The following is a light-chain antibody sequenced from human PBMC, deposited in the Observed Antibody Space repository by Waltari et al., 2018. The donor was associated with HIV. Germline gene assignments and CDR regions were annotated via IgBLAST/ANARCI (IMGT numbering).Light chain of an antibody. J-gene: IGLJ2*01. CDR2: RDN. V-gene: IGLV3-9*01. CDR1: SIGSKS. CDR3: QIWDSSTVV. Sequence: SYELAQPLSVSVALGQTARITCGGNSIGSKSVHWYQQRPGQAPVLVMYRDNNRPSGIPERFSGSSSGNTATLTISRAQAGDESDYYCQIWDSSTVVFGGGTKLTVL.